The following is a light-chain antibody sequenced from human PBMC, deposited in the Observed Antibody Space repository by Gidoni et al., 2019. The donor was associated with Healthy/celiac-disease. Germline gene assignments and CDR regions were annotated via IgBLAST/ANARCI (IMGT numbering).Light chain of an antibody. V-gene: IGKV2-28*01. CDR2: LGS. J-gene: IGKJ1*01. CDR3: MQALQTLWR. CDR1: QSLLHSNGYNY. Sequence: DIVMTQSPLSLPVTPGEPASISCRSSQSLLHSNGYNYLDWYLQKPGQSPQLLIYLGSNRASGVPDRFSGSGSGTDFTLKISRVEAEDVGVYYCMQALQTLWRFGQXTKVEIK.